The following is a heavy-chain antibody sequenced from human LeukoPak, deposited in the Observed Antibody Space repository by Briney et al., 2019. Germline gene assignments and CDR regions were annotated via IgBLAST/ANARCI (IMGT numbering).Heavy chain of an antibody. Sequence: GGSLRLSCAASGFTFSSFSMNWVRQAPGKGLEWVSSSSGGSNYIYYADSLKGRFTISRDNSKNTLYLQMNSLRAEDTAVYYCAKGTGPSVTTSAGYDYWGQGTLVTVSS. CDR1: GFTFSSFS. D-gene: IGHD4-17*01. V-gene: IGHV3-21*04. J-gene: IGHJ4*02. CDR2: SSGGSNYI. CDR3: AKGTGPSVTTSAGYDY.